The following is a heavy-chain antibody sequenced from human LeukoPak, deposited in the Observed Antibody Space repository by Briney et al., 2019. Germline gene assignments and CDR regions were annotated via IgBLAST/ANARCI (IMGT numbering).Heavy chain of an antibody. CDR2: ISNNGGYT. Sequence: GGSLRLSCAASGFTFSSSAMSWVRQAPGKGLEWVSAISNNGGYTYYADSVQGRFTISRDNSKSTLCLQMNSLRAEDTAVYYCAKTRALGVAGYSSSWLSDYWGQGTLVTVSS. J-gene: IGHJ4*02. V-gene: IGHV3-23*01. CDR3: AKTRALGVAGYSSSWLSDY. D-gene: IGHD6-13*01. CDR1: GFTFSSSA.